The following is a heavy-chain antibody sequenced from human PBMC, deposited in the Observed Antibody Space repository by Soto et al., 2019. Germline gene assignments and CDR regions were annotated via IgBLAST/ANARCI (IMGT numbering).Heavy chain of an antibody. Sequence: QVQLVQSGAEVKKPGASVKVSCKASGYTFTAYYMHWVRQAPGQGLEWMGWINPNSGGTYHAQNFQGRVTMTRDTSTTTAYMELASLRSDDTAVYYCARGGGRGYKELDPRGHGTLVIVSS. CDR3: ARGGGRGYKELDP. V-gene: IGHV1-2*02. CDR2: INPNSGGT. CDR1: GYTFTAYY. D-gene: IGHD5-12*01. J-gene: IGHJ5*02.